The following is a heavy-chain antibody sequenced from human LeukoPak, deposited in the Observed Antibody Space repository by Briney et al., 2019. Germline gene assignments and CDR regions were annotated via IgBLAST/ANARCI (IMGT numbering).Heavy chain of an antibody. CDR2: MSVSGSST. CDR3: AKSPYTTSWYYFDY. Sequence: SGGSLRLSCAASGFTFSSYAMSWVRQAPGKGLEWVSIMSVSGSSTYYADSVKGRFTISRDNSKNTLYLQMNSLRAEDTAVYYCAKSPYTTSWYYFDYWGQGTLVTVSS. CDR1: GFTFSSYA. D-gene: IGHD6-13*01. V-gene: IGHV3-23*01. J-gene: IGHJ4*02.